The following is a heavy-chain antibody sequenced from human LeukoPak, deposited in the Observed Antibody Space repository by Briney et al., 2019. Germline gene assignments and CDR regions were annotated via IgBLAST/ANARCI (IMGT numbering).Heavy chain of an antibody. D-gene: IGHD6-19*01. V-gene: IGHV3-30*18. Sequence: GGSLRLSCAASGFTFSSYGMHWVRQAPGKGLEWVAVISYDGSNKYYADSVKGRFTISRDNSKNTLYLQMNSLRAEDTAVYYCAKDVGSGWYYLDYWGQGTLVTVSS. CDR1: GFTFSSYG. CDR3: AKDVGSGWYYLDY. J-gene: IGHJ4*02. CDR2: ISYDGSNK.